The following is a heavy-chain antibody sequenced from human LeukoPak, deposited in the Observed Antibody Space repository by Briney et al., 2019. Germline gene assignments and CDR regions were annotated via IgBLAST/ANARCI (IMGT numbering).Heavy chain of an antibody. V-gene: IGHV4-34*01. J-gene: IGHJ6*03. Sequence: SETLSLTCAVYGGSFSGYYWSWIRQPPGKGLEWIGEINHSGSTNYNPSLKSRVTISVDTSKNQFSLKLSSVTAADTAVYYCARGCKQLVSRYYYYYYMDVWGKGTTATVSS. CDR3: ARGCKQLVSRYYYYYYMDV. CDR1: GGSFSGYY. CDR2: INHSGST. D-gene: IGHD6-6*01.